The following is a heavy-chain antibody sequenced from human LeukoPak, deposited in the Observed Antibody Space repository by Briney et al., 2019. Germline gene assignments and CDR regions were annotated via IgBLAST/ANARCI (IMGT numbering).Heavy chain of an antibody. D-gene: IGHD1-26*01. J-gene: IGHJ4*02. CDR2: ISYDGITE. Sequence: PGRSLRLSCAASGFAFSSYAMHWVRQAPGKVLEWVAIISYDGITEDYSDSVKGRFSISRDNFKNTLFLQMNSLRAEDTAVYYCAKDGHAVGAIGGATLETTLDYWGQGTLVTVSS. CDR3: AKDGHAVGAIGGATLETTLDY. V-gene: IGHV3-30*04. CDR1: GFAFSSYA.